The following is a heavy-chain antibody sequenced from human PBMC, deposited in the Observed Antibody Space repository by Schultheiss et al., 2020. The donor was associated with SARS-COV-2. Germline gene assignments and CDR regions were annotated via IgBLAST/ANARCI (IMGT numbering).Heavy chain of an antibody. V-gene: IGHV3-66*01. J-gene: IGHJ6*02. D-gene: IGHD4-17*01. CDR2: IYSGGST. Sequence: GGSLRLSCAASGFTVSSNYMSWVRQAPGKGLEWVSVIYSGGSTYYADSVKGRFTISRDNAKNSLYLQMNSLRAEDTAVYYCASFGDYGYYYYGMDVWGQGTTVTVSS. CDR3: ASFGDYGYYYYGMDV. CDR1: GFTVSSNY.